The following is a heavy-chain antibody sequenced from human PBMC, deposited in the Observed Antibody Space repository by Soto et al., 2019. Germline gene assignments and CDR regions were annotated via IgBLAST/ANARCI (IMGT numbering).Heavy chain of an antibody. D-gene: IGHD2-15*01. CDR1: GGSFSDYS. CDR3: ARGSSCYSSRCLDV. Sequence: SETLSLTCAVYGGSFSDYSWTWIRQPPGKGLEWIGNINHSGNTNYNPSLKSRVTISLDTSKNQFSLKLNSVTAADTAVYYCARGSSCYSSRCLDVWGQGTTVTVSS. CDR2: INHSGNT. V-gene: IGHV4-34*01. J-gene: IGHJ6*02.